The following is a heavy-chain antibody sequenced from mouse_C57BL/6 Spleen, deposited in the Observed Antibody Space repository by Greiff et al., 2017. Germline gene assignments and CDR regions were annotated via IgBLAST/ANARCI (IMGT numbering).Heavy chain of an antibody. CDR1: GFTFSDYG. CDR3: ARGARTKPDY. J-gene: IGHJ2*01. Sequence: EVQLQQSGGGLVKPGGSLKLSCAASGFTFSDYGMHWVRQAPEKGLEWVAYISSGSSTIYYADTVKGRVTISRDNAKNTLFLQMTSLRSEDAAMCYCARGARTKPDYWGQGTTLTVSS. CDR2: ISSGSSTI. V-gene: IGHV5-17*01.